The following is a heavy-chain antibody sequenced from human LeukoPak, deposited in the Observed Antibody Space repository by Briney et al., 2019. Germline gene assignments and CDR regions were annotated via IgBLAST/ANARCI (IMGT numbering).Heavy chain of an antibody. V-gene: IGHV4-59*01. J-gene: IGHJ4*02. CDR1: GGSISTYY. Sequence: PSQTLSLTCTLAGGSISTYYWSWIRQPPGKGLEWIGYIYHSVSTNHNPSLKSRVTISVDTSKNQFSLKLSSVTAADTAVYYCARGGGYASPIGYWGQGALVTVSS. D-gene: IGHD5-12*01. CDR3: ARGGGYASPIGY. CDR2: IYHSVST.